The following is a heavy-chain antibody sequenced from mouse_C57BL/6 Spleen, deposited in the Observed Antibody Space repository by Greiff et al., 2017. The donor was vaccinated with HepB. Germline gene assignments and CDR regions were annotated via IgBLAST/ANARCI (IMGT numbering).Heavy chain of an antibody. CDR3: TRSLHGNYFAWFAY. Sequence: EVQLVESGTVLARPGASVKMSCKTSGYTFTSYWMHWVKQRPGQGLEWIGAIYPGNSDTSYNQKFKGKAKLTAVTSASTAYMELSSLTNEDSAVYYCTRSLHGNYFAWFAYWGQGTLVTVSA. CDR2: IYPGNSDT. D-gene: IGHD2-1*01. J-gene: IGHJ3*01. CDR1: GYTFTSYW. V-gene: IGHV1-5*01.